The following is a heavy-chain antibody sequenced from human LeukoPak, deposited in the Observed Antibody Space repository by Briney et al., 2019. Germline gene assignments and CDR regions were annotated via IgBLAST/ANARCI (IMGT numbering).Heavy chain of an antibody. J-gene: IGHJ4*02. CDR2: INHSGST. V-gene: IGHV4-34*01. CDR1: GGSFSGYY. CDR3: ARDLRHAEFDY. Sequence: PSETLSLTCAVYGGSFSGYYWSWIRQPPGKGLEWIGEINHSGSTNYNPSLKSRVTISVDTSKNQFSLKLSSVTAADTAVYYCARDLRHAEFDYWGQGTLVTVSS.